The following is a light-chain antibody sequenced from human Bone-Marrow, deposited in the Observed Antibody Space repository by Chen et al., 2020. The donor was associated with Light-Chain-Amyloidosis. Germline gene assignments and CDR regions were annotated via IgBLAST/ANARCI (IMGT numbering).Light chain of an antibody. Sequence: SYELTQSPSVSVSPGQTARITCSGDDLPTKYAYWYQQKPGQAPVLVIHRDTERPSGISERFSGSSSGTTATLTISGAQAEDEADYHCQSADSSGTYEVIFGGGTKLTVL. CDR2: RDT. J-gene: IGLJ2*01. CDR3: QSADSSGTYEVI. V-gene: IGLV3-25*03. CDR1: DLPTKY.